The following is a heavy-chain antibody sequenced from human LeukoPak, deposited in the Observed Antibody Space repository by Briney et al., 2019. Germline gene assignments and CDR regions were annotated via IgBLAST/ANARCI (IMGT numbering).Heavy chain of an antibody. V-gene: IGHV3-49*04. Sequence: GRSLRLSCTASGFTFGDYVMSWVRQAPGKGLEWVGFIRSKAYGGTTKNAASVKGRFTISRDDSRSIAYPQMNSLKTEDAAVYYCTRRYNYDSSGYYYVRDAFDIWGQGTLVTVSS. CDR2: IRSKAYGGTT. CDR1: GFTFGDYV. D-gene: IGHD3-22*01. CDR3: TRRYNYDSSGYYYVRDAFDI. J-gene: IGHJ4*02.